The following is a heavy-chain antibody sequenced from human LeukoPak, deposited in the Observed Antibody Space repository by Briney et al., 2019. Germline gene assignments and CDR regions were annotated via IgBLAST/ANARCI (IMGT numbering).Heavy chain of an antibody. V-gene: IGHV3-23*01. CDR1: GFTFSSYA. CDR3: AKAVSGNYIKGFDY. J-gene: IGHJ4*02. CDR2: ISGSGGST. D-gene: IGHD1-26*01. Sequence: GGSLRLSCAASGFTFSSYAMNWVRQAPGKGLEWVSAISGSGGSTYYADSVKGRFTISRDNSKNTLYLQMNSLRAEDTAVYYCAKAVSGNYIKGFDYWGQGTLVTASS.